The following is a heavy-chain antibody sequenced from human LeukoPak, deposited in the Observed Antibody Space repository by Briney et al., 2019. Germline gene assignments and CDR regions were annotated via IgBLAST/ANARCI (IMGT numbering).Heavy chain of an antibody. D-gene: IGHD3-10*01. CDR3: ARERGRGITVSKYYFDY. CDR1: GYIFTGYY. Sequence: ASVKVSCKASGYIFTGYYIHWVRQAPGQGLEWMGWINPNSGGANYAQRFQGRVTMTRDTSISTAYMELSSLTSDDTAVYYCARERGRGITVSKYYFDYWGQGTLVTVSS. V-gene: IGHV1-2*02. J-gene: IGHJ4*02. CDR2: INPNSGGA.